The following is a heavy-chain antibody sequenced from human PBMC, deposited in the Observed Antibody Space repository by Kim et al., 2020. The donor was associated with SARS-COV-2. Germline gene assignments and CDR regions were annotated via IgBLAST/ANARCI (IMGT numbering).Heavy chain of an antibody. CDR1: GFTFSSYA. V-gene: IGHV3-30*04. D-gene: IGHD6-19*01. CDR3: ARSSSGWYFSGMDV. J-gene: IGHJ6*02. Sequence: GGSLRLSCAASGFTFSSYAMHWVRQAPGKGLEWVAGISYDGSNKYYEDSVKGRFTISRDNSKNTLYLQMNSLRAEDTAVYYCARSSSGWYFSGMDVWGQGTAVTVSS. CDR2: ISYDGSNK.